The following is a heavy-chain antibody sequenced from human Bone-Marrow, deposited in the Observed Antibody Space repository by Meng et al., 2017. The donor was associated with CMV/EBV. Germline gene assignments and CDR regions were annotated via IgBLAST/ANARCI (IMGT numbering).Heavy chain of an antibody. D-gene: IGHD2-15*01. V-gene: IGHV4-38-2*02. Sequence: GSLRLSCTVSGYSISSGYYWGWIRQPPGKGLEWIGSIYHSGSTYYNPSLKSRVTISVDTSKNQFSLKLSSVTAADTAVYYCERAVRRYCSGGSCYLSYYYGMDVWGQGTTVTVSS. CDR1: GYSISSGYY. CDR2: IYHSGST. J-gene: IGHJ6*02. CDR3: ERAVRRYCSGGSCYLSYYYGMDV.